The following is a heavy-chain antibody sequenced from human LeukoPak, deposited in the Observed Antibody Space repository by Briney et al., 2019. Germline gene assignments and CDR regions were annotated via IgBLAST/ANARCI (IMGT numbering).Heavy chain of an antibody. Sequence: SETLSLTCTVSGGSFSSGSYYWSWLRQPPGTGLEWLGYIYFSGSTNYNPSLKSRVTISVDTSKNQFSLKLSSVTAADTAVYYCARDPLPTLDYYGSGSGYWGQGTLVTVSS. J-gene: IGHJ4*02. CDR2: IYFSGST. CDR1: GGSFSSGSYY. V-gene: IGHV4-61*01. D-gene: IGHD3-10*01. CDR3: ARDPLPTLDYYGSGSGY.